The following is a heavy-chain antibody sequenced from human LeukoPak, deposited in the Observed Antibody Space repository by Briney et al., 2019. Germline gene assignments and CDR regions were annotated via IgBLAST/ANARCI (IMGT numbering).Heavy chain of an antibody. D-gene: IGHD6-6*01. V-gene: IGHV4-59*12. Sequence: SETLSLTCTVSGGSISSYYWSWIRQPPGKGLEWIGYIYYSGSTNYNPSLKSRVTISVDTSKNQFSLKLSSVTAADTAVYYCARVEYSSSSLWFDPWGQGTLVTVSS. CDR3: ARVEYSSSSLWFDP. CDR2: IYYSGST. J-gene: IGHJ5*02. CDR1: GGSISSYY.